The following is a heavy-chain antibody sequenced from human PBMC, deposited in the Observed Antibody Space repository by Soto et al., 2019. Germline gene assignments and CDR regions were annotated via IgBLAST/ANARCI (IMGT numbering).Heavy chain of an antibody. D-gene: IGHD5-12*01. V-gene: IGHV3-30*18. CDR1: GFTFSSYG. Sequence: QVQLVESGGGVVQPGRSLRLSCAASGFTFSSYGMHWVRQAPGKGLEWVAVISYDGSNKYYADSVKGRFTISRDNSKNTLYLQMNSLRAEDTAVYYCAKGGSGYDLGDYWGQGTLVTVSS. J-gene: IGHJ4*02. CDR2: ISYDGSNK. CDR3: AKGGSGYDLGDY.